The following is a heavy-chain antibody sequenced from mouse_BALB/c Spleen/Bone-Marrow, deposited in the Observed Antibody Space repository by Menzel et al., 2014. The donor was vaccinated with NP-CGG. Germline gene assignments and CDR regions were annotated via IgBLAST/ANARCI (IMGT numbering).Heavy chain of an antibody. CDR3: VRGKNLYGTPLAY. CDR1: GFSLTSYD. D-gene: IGHD1-1*01. CDR2: IWTGGGT. Sequence: VKLVESGPGLVAPSQSLSITCTVSGFSLTSYDMNWVRQPPGKGLEWLGVIWTGGGTDYNSAFMSRLSISKDNSKSQVLLKMNSLQTDDTAIYYCVRGKNLYGTPLAYWGQGTLVTVSA. V-gene: IGHV2-9-2*01. J-gene: IGHJ3*01.